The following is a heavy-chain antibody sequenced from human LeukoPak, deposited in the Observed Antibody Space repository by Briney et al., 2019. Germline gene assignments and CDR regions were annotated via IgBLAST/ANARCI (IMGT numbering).Heavy chain of an antibody. CDR1: GFTFSSYS. J-gene: IGHJ4*02. CDR3: ARVVDGDYIFDY. V-gene: IGHV3-21*01. D-gene: IGHD4-17*01. Sequence: KPGGSLRLSCAASGFTFSSYSMKWVRQAPGKGLEWVSSISSSSSYIYYADSVKGRFTISRDNAKNSLYLQMNSLRAEDTAVYYCARVVDGDYIFDYRGQGTLVTVSS. CDR2: ISSSSSYI.